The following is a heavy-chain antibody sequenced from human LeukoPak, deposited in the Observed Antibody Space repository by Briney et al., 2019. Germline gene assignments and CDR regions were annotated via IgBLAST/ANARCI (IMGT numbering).Heavy chain of an antibody. CDR2: ISGSGVST. J-gene: IGHJ4*02. D-gene: IGHD3-10*01. CDR3: AKGRPYYYGSGSDPASDY. V-gene: IGHV3-23*01. Sequence: PGGSLRLSCAASGFTFSSYAMNWVRRAPGKGLEGVSVISGSGVSTYYADSVKGRFTISRDNSKNTLYLQVNSLRVEDTAVYYCAKGRPYYYGSGSDPASDYWSQGTLVTVSS. CDR1: GFTFSSYA.